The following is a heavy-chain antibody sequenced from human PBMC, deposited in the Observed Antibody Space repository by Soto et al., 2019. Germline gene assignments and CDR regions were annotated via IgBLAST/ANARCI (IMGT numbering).Heavy chain of an antibody. CDR3: ARGGSSSDNGMDV. D-gene: IGHD3-16*01. CDR1: GFTFSRYT. V-gene: IGHV3-48*02. J-gene: IGHJ6*02. Sequence: EVQLEESGGGLVQPGGSLRLYCAASGFTFSRYTMNWVRQTPGKGLEWVSYISSGSLSIYYADSVKGRFTVSRDNAKNSPFLQMNSLRDEDTAVYYCARGGSSSDNGMDVWGQGTTVTVSS. CDR2: ISSGSLSI.